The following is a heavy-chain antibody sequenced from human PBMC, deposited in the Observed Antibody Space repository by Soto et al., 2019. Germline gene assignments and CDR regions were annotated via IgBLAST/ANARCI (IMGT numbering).Heavy chain of an antibody. Sequence: GGSLRLSCAASGFTFSSYSMNWVRQAPGKGLEWVSSISSSSSYIYYADSVKGRFTISRDNSKNTLYLQMNSLRAEDTAVYFCARDRRGWNGMDVWGQGTTVTVSS. D-gene: IGHD2-15*01. CDR2: ISSSSSYI. V-gene: IGHV3-21*01. CDR3: ARDRRGWNGMDV. J-gene: IGHJ6*02. CDR1: GFTFSSYS.